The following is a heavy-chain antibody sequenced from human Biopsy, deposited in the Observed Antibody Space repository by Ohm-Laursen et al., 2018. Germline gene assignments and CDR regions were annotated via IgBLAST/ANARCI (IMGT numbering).Heavy chain of an antibody. CDR3: ARDLNNPYYFDY. V-gene: IGHV1-2*02. CDR1: GYTFTDYF. CDR2: INPNSVGT. Sequence: ASVKVSCKASGYTFTDYFLHWVRQAPGQGLEWMGWINPNSVGTYYAQKFQGRVTMTRDTSISTAYMELSRLRSDDTAVYYCARDLNNPYYFDYWGQGTPVTVSS. J-gene: IGHJ4*02. D-gene: IGHD1-14*01.